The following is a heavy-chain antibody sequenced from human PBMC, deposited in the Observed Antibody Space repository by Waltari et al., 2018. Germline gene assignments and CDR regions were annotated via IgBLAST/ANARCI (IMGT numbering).Heavy chain of an antibody. CDR2: IYYSGST. D-gene: IGHD1-26*01. CDR1: GGSISSSSYY. V-gene: IGHV4-39*07. Sequence: QLQLQESGPGLVKPSETLSLTCTVSGGSISSSSYYWGWIRQPPGKGLEWIGSIYYSGSTYYNPSLKSRVTISVDTSKNQFSLKLSSVTAADTAVYYCARGMSSGSYRVFALDAFDIWGQGTMVTVSS. J-gene: IGHJ3*02. CDR3: ARGMSSGSYRVFALDAFDI.